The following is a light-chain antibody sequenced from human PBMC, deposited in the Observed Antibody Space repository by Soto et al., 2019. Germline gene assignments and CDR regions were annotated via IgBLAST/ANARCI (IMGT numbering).Light chain of an antibody. CDR2: GNN. Sequence: QSVLTQPPSVSGAPGQRVTISCTGSSSNIGAGYDVHWYQRLPGTAPKVLIYGNNNRPSGVPDRFSGSKSGTSASLAITGRQAEDEADSYGQSDASSLRGSYVFGTGTKLTVL. V-gene: IGLV1-40*01. J-gene: IGLJ1*01. CDR3: QSDASSLRGSYV. CDR1: SSNIGAGYD.